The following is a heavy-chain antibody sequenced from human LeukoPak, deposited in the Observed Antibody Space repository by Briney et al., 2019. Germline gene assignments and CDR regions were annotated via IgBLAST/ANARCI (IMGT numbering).Heavy chain of an antibody. CDR2: INSDGTGT. D-gene: IGHD3-10*01. CDR3: ASKGNYYYGMDV. J-gene: IGHJ6*02. CDR1: GFTFGSYW. Sequence: GGSLRLSCAASGFTFGSYWMHWVRQAPGKGPVWVSRINSDGTGTMYADSVKGRFTISRDNSKNTLYLQMNSLRAEDTAVYYCASKGNYYYGMDVWGQGTTVTVSS. V-gene: IGHV3-74*03.